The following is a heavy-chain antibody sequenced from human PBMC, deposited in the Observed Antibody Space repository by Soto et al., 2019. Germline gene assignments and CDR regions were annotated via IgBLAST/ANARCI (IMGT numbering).Heavy chain of an antibody. D-gene: IGHD6-6*01. CDR3: AKADPIAADGVSWFEP. CDR2: IWYDGSNK. V-gene: IGHV3-33*06. CDR1: GFTFSSYG. Sequence: PGGSLRLSCAASGFTFSSYGMHWVRQAPGKGLEWVAVIWYDGSNKYYADSVKGRFTISRDNSKNTLYLQMNSLRAEDTAVYYCAKADPIAADGVSWFEPWGQGTLVTVSS. J-gene: IGHJ5*02.